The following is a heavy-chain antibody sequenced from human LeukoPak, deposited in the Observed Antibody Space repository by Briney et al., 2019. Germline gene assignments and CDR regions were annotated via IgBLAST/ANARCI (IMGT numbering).Heavy chain of an antibody. Sequence: GGSLRLSCAASGFTFSSYAMHWARQAPGKGLEWVAVISYDGSNKYYADSVKGRFTISRDNSKNTLYLQMNSLRAEDTAVYYCARDSGAGALLPYYFDYWGQGTLVTVSS. CDR1: GFTFSSYA. J-gene: IGHJ4*02. CDR3: ARDSGAGALLPYYFDY. V-gene: IGHV3-30-3*01. D-gene: IGHD1-26*01. CDR2: ISYDGSNK.